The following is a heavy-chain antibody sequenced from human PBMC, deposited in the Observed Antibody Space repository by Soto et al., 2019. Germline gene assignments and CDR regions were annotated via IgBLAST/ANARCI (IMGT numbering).Heavy chain of an antibody. V-gene: IGHV3-30*18. Sequence: PEGSLRLSCADHGFTCSSYGMNWVRQAPGEGLHRVAVISSDGSKKYHADSVKGRFTISRDNYKNRLYLHKNHLRDEDTPWYYDAKDWWYYERSGYLGYWAQGTLVTLSS. D-gene: IGHD3-22*01. J-gene: IGHJ4*02. CDR3: AKDWWYYERSGYLGY. CDR2: ISSDGSKK. CDR1: GFTCSSYG.